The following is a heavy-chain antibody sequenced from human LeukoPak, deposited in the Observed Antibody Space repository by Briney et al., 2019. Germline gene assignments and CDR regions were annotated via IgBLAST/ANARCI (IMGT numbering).Heavy chain of an antibody. Sequence: GGSLRLSCAASGFTFSSYAMSWVRQAPGKGLEWVSYISSSGSTIYYADSVKGRFTISRDHAKNSLYLQMNSLRAEDTAVYYCARDSYDSSGYYSDYWGQGTLVTVSS. V-gene: IGHV3-48*04. D-gene: IGHD3-22*01. CDR3: ARDSYDSSGYYSDY. CDR2: ISSSGSTI. CDR1: GFTFSSYA. J-gene: IGHJ4*02.